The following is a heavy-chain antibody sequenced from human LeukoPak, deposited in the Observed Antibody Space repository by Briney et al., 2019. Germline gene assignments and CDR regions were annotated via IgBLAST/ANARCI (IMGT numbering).Heavy chain of an antibody. J-gene: IGHJ6*03. V-gene: IGHV1-46*01. CDR3: AREGLWFGELRLYYYYYMDV. CDR1: GYTFTSYY. CDR2: INPSGGST. Sequence: ASVKVSCKASGYTFTSYYMHWVRQAPGQGLEWMGIINPSGGSTSYAQKFQGRVTMTRDMSTSTVYMELSSLRSEDTAVYYCAREGLWFGELRLYYYYYMDVWGKGTTVTISS. D-gene: IGHD3-10*01.